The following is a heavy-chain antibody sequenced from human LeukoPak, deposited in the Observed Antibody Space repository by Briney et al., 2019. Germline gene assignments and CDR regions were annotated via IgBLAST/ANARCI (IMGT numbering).Heavy chain of an antibody. CDR2: IYYSGGT. D-gene: IGHD6-19*01. CDR1: GGSISSYY. CDR3: ARAPYSSGWFDY. J-gene: IGHJ4*02. V-gene: IGHV4-59*01. Sequence: SETLSLTCTVSGGSISSYYWSWIRQPPGKGLEWIGYIYYSGGTNYNPSLNSRVTISVDTSKNQFSLKLSSVTAADTAVYYCARAPYSSGWFDYWGQGTLVTVSS.